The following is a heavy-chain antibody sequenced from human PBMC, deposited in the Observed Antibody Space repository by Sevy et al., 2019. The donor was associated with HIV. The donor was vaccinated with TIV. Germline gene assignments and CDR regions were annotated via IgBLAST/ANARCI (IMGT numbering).Heavy chain of an antibody. D-gene: IGHD3-22*01. J-gene: IGHJ4*02. CDR1: GFTFRSYT. Sequence: GGSLRLSCVVSGFTFRSYTMTWVRQAPGKGLEWVSTITGSGDKIYYADSVKGRFTIDRANSRNTLYLKMSSLRAADTAVYYCAKGPDYYASSGTPLDYWGQGTLVTVSS. CDR3: AKGPDYYASSGTPLDY. CDR2: ITGSGDKI. V-gene: IGHV3-23*01.